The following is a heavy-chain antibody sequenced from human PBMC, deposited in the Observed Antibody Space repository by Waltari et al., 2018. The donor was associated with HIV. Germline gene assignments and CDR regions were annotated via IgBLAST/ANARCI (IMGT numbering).Heavy chain of an antibody. J-gene: IGHJ4*02. V-gene: IGHV2-5*01. CDR3: VHRLGSRTWYGNFDY. CDR1: GFSLSTRGVG. Sequence: QITLKESGPTLVKPAQTLTLTCTFSGFSLSTRGVGVGWIRQPPRKALEWLALLYWNDEERYSPSLKSRLTIPKDTSKNQVLLTMTDMDPVDTATYFCVHRLGSRTWYGNFDYWGQGILVRVSS. CDR2: LYWNDEE. D-gene: IGHD6-13*01.